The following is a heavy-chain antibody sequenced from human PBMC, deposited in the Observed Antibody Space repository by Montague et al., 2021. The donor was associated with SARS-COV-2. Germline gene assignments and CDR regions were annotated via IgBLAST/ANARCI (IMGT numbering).Heavy chain of an antibody. D-gene: IGHD2-21*02. CDR3: ARDLLPPRTAIKANFFGLDD. J-gene: IGHJ6*02. V-gene: IGHV4-59*01. CDR1: GGFISSSY. Sequence: SETLSLTCTVPGGFISSSYWSWIRLPPGKGLEWIGYIYHSGNTNYNPSLTSRVPISIDTSMNQFSLILSSMTAADTAVYFCARDLLPPRTAIKANFFGLDDWGQGTTVTVSS. CDR2: IYHSGNT.